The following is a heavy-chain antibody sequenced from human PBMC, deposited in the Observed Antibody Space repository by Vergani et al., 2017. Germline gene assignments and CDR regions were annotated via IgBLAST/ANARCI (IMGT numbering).Heavy chain of an antibody. J-gene: IGHJ6*02. V-gene: IGHV4-39*07. CDR2: IYYSGST. CDR3: ARDLYDSSGYYYGNYYYGMDV. CDR1: GGSISSSSYY. D-gene: IGHD3-22*01. Sequence: QLQLQESGPGLVKPSETLSLTCTVSGGSISSSSYYWGWIRQPPGKGLEWIGSIYYSGSTYYNPSLKSRVTISVDTSKNQFSLKLSSVTAADTAVYYCARDLYDSSGYYYGNYYYGMDVWGQGTTVTVSS.